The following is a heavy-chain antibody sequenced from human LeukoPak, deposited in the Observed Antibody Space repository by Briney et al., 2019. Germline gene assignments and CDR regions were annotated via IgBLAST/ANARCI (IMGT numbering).Heavy chain of an antibody. CDR3: AKDTWELSYYFDY. CDR2: ISGSGGST. V-gene: IGHV3-23*01. J-gene: IGHJ4*02. Sequence: PGGSLRFSCAASGFTFSSYALSWVRQAPGKGLEWVSAISGSGGSTYYADSVKGRFTISRDNSKNTLYLQMNSLRAEDTAVYYCAKDTWELSYYFDYWGQGTLVTVSS. D-gene: IGHD1-26*01. CDR1: GFTFSSYA.